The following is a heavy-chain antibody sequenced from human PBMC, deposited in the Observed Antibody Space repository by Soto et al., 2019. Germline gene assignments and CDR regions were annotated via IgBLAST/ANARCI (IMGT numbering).Heavy chain of an antibody. CDR3: ARTPQSGYDFHV. V-gene: IGHV3-72*01. J-gene: IGHJ6*02. Sequence: EVQLVESGGGLVQPGGSLRLSCAASGFTVSDHYMDWVRQAPGKGLEWVGRTRDKTNSYTTQYAASVKGRFTISRDDSKNSLYLQMNSLRTDGTAVYYCARTPQSGYDFHVWGQGTTVTVSS. CDR2: TRDKTNSYTT. CDR1: GFTVSDHY. D-gene: IGHD3-3*01.